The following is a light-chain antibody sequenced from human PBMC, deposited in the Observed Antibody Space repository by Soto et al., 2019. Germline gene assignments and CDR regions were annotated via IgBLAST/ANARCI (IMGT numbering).Light chain of an antibody. Sequence: EIAMTQSPATLSASPEERATLSCRASQSVSSNLDGYQQKPGQAPRLLIYGASTRATGIPARFSGSGSGTEFTLSLSSLQSEDFAVYHCQQYNNWPPTFGQGTKVEIK. CDR3: QQYNNWPPT. J-gene: IGKJ1*01. V-gene: IGKV3-15*01. CDR1: QSVSSN. CDR2: GAS.